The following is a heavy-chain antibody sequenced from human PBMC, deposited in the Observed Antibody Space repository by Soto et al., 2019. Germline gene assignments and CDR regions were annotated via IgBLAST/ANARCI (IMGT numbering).Heavy chain of an antibody. CDR1: GYSLGSHG. CDR2: ISPNNGKT. D-gene: IGHD3-3*01. V-gene: IGHV1-18*01. Sequence: QLQLVQSGGEVKKPGASVKVSCKSSGYSLGSHGISWVRQAPGQGLEWMGWISPNNGKTNYAQKFEDRVTMTTDTSTTITYMELKSLRSDDTAVYYCASEANGVGDHWGQGTLVTVSS. J-gene: IGHJ4*02. CDR3: ASEANGVGDH.